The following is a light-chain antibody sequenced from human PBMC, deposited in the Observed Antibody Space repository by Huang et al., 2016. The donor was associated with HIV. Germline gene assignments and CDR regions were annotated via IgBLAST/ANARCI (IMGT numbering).Light chain of an antibody. Sequence: ETVLTQSPATLSLSPGERATLSCRASQNIGNYLAWYQQKPGQTPRLLIYDTSNRATGVPARFSGSGSGTGFTLDISSLESEDFAVYYCQQRSNWPPTFGGGTKV. CDR2: DTS. CDR1: QNIGNY. V-gene: IGKV3-11*01. J-gene: IGKJ4*01. CDR3: QQRSNWPPT.